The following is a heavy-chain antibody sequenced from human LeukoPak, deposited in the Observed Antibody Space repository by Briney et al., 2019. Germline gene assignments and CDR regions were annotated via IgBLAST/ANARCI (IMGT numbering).Heavy chain of an antibody. Sequence: ASVKVSCKASGYTFTSYDINWVRQATGQGREWMGWMNPNSGNTGYAQKLQGRVTMTRNTSISTAYMELSSLRSEDTAVYYCARGALSKWLDYWGQGTLVTVSS. CDR3: ARGALSKWLDY. V-gene: IGHV1-8*01. J-gene: IGHJ4*02. CDR2: MNPNSGNT. D-gene: IGHD6-19*01. CDR1: GYTFTSYD.